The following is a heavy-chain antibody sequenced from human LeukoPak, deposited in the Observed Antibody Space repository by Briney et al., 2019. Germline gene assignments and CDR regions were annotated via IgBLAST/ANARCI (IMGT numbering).Heavy chain of an antibody. CDR3: ATPGGLDY. D-gene: IGHD2-15*01. CDR1: GFIFSSFS. J-gene: IGHJ4*02. CDR2: ISGTSSYI. V-gene: IGHV3-21*01. Sequence: GGALRLSCAASGFIFSSFSMNWVRQAPGEGLEWVSSISGTSSYIYYADSVKGRFTISRDNAKNSLLLQINSLRAEDTAVYYCATPGGLDYWGQGTLVIVSS.